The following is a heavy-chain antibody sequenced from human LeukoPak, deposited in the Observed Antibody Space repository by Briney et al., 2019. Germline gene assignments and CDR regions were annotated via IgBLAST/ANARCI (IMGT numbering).Heavy chain of an antibody. J-gene: IGHJ4*02. D-gene: IGHD3-16*02. CDR1: GYTFTGSY. Sequence: GASVKVSCKASGYTFTGSYMHWVRQAPEPGLEWMGRINPNREGTNYAQKFQGRVTMTRDTSISTAYMELSRLRSDGTAVYYCATSYVWGSYRPNPFDYWGQGTLVTVSS. V-gene: IGHV1-2*06. CDR3: ATSYVWGSYRPNPFDY. CDR2: INPNREGT.